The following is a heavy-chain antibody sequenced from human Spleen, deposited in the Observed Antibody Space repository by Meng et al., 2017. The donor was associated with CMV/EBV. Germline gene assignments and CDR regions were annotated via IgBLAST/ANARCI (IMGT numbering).Heavy chain of an antibody. CDR2: IGSRNSYL. CDR3: ARVRQAATNHFDY. Sequence: GGSLRLSCAASGFMFNTYSMNWVRQAPGKGLEWVSSIGSRNSYLNYADSVKGRFTISRDNSKNTLYLQMNSLRAEDTAVYYCARVRQAATNHFDYWGQGTLVTVSS. CDR1: GFMFNTYS. V-gene: IGHV3-21*04. J-gene: IGHJ4*02. D-gene: IGHD6-25*01.